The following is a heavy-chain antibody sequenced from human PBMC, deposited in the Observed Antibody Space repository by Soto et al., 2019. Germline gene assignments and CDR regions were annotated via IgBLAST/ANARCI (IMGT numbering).Heavy chain of an antibody. D-gene: IGHD6-19*01. Sequence: VAYGYISGYCWRWISKNPGKGLEWIGYIYYSGSTNYNPSLKSRVTISVDTSKNQFSLKLSSVTAADTAVYYCARLNSSGWYSWFDPWGQGTLVTVSS. CDR3: ARLNSSGWYSWFDP. V-gene: IGHV4-59*08. CDR2: IYYSGST. J-gene: IGHJ5*02. CDR1: YGYISGYC.